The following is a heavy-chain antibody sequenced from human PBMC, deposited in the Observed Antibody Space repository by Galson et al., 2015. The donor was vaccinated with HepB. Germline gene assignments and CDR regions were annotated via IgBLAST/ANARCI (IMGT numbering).Heavy chain of an antibody. J-gene: IGHJ2*01. V-gene: IGHV3-66*01. Sequence: KGLEWVSVIYSGGSTYYADSVKGRFTISRDNSKNTLYLQMNSLRAEDTAVYYCARDGYSSSWYVRYFDLWGRGTLVTVSS. CDR2: IYSGGST. D-gene: IGHD6-13*01. CDR3: ARDGYSSSWYVRYFDL.